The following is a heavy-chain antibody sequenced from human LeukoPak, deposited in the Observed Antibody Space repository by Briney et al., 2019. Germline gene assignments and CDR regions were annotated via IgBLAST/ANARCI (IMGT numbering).Heavy chain of an antibody. J-gene: IGHJ3*02. CDR2: ISAYNGNT. D-gene: IGHD3-3*01. CDR1: GYTFTSYG. CDR3: ARDGAYYDFWSGQYPEVAFDI. Sequence: GASVKVSCKASGYTFTSYGISWVRQAPGQGLEWMGRISAYNGNTNYAQKLQGRVTMTTDTSTSTAYMELRSLRSDDTAVYYCARDGAYYDFWSGQYPEVAFDIWGQGTMVTVSS. V-gene: IGHV1-18*01.